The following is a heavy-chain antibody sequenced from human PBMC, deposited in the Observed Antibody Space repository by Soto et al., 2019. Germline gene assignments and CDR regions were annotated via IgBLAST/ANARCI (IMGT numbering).Heavy chain of an antibody. J-gene: IGHJ4*02. Sequence: QVQLVQSGAEVKKPGASVKVSCKASGYTFTSYAMHWVRQAPGQRLEWMGWINAGNGNTKYSQKFQGRVTITRDTSASTAYMELSSLRSEDTAVYYCARRVAVAGYFDYWGQGTLATVSS. CDR2: INAGNGNT. D-gene: IGHD6-19*01. CDR1: GYTFTSYA. V-gene: IGHV1-3*01. CDR3: ARRVAVAGYFDY.